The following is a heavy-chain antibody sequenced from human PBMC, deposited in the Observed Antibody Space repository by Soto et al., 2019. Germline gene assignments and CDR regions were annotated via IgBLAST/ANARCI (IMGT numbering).Heavy chain of an antibody. V-gene: IGHV1-45*02. D-gene: IGHD4-17*01. CDR1: GYTFNYRY. Sequence: QMQLVQSGAEVKKTGSSVKVSCEASGYTFNYRYLHWSRQAPGQALEWMGWSTPVNGNPNYAQQFQDRITITRDRSLSTADLELSSLRSEDTAMYYCATVTTFLLGPLALYGMDVWGLWTTVTVSS. CDR2: STPVNGNP. J-gene: IGHJ6*02. CDR3: ATVTTFLLGPLALYGMDV.